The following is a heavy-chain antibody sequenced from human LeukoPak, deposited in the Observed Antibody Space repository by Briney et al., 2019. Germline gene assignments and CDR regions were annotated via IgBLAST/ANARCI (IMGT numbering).Heavy chain of an antibody. CDR2: ISGSGGST. D-gene: IGHD3-10*01. Sequence: GGSLRLSCAVSGITFSSYGMSWVRQAPGKGLEWVSSISGSGGSTYYADSVKGRFTISRDNSKNTLYLQMNSLRAEDTAVYYCAKEYTFHYSRIDYWGQGNLVTVSS. CDR1: GITFSSYG. CDR3: AKEYTFHYSRIDY. V-gene: IGHV3-23*01. J-gene: IGHJ4*02.